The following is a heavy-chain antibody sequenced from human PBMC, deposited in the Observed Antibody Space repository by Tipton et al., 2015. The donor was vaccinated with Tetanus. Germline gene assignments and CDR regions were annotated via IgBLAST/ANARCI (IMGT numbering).Heavy chain of an antibody. D-gene: IGHD3-10*01. Sequence: SLRLSCAASGFTFSDYAMHWVRQAPGKGLEWVAMISYDGSEKYYADSVKGRFTISGDNSKGTLYLQMSSLRAEDPAVYFCAKFGGSDGPGYLNWGQGTRVTVSS. CDR1: GFTFSDYA. CDR3: AKFGGSDGPGYLN. CDR2: ISYDGSEK. V-gene: IGHV3-30-3*02. J-gene: IGHJ4*02.